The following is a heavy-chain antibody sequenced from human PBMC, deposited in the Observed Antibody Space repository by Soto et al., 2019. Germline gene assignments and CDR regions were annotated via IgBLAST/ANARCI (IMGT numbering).Heavy chain of an antibody. CDR1: GYTFTSYY. J-gene: IGHJ4*02. CDR2: INPSGGST. V-gene: IGHV1-46*03. CDR3: ARDFWRIAAAGTG. Sequence: GASVKLSCKASGYTFTSYYMHWVRQAPGQGLEWMGIINPSGGSTSYAQKFQGRVTMTRDTSTSTVYMELSSLRSEDTAVYYCARDFWRIAAAGTGWGQGTLVTVSS. D-gene: IGHD6-13*01.